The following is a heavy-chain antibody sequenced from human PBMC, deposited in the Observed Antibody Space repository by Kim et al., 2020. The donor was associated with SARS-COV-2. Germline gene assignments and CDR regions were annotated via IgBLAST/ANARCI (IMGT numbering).Heavy chain of an antibody. D-gene: IGHD3-10*01. CDR2: IYYSGST. V-gene: IGHV4-39*01. J-gene: IGHJ6*02. CDR3: ARQGRLLWFRGSYGMDV. CDR1: GGSISSSSYY. Sequence: SETLSLTCTVSGGSISSSSYYWGWIRQPPGKGLEWIGSIYYSGSTYYNPSLKSRVTISVDTSKNQFSLKLSSVTAADTAVYYCARQGRLLWFRGSYGMDVWGQGTTVTVSS.